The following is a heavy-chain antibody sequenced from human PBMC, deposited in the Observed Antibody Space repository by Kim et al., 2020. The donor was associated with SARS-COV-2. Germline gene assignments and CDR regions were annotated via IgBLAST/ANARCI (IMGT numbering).Heavy chain of an antibody. Sequence: GGSLRLSCAASGFTFNNYGMNWVRQAPGKGLEWVSYLSGSSTSIYHAESVRGRFTISRDNAKNSLYLQMNSLRHEDTAVYYCARDNPSYSGYVGIDYWGQGTLVTVSS. CDR3: ARDNPSYSGYVGIDY. V-gene: IGHV3-48*02. CDR2: LSGSSTSI. CDR1: GFTFNNYG. D-gene: IGHD5-12*01. J-gene: IGHJ4*02.